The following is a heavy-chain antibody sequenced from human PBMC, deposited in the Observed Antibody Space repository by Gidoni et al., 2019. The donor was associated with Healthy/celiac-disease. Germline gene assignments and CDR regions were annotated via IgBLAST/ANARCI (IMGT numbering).Heavy chain of an antibody. CDR1: GGSFSGYY. J-gene: IGHJ6*02. CDR3: ATDYYYGMDV. CDR2: INHSGST. V-gene: IGHV4-34*01. Sequence: QVQLQQWGAGLLKPSETLSLTCAVYGGSFSGYYWSWIRQPPGKGLEWIGEINHSGSTNYNPSLKSRVTISVDTSKNQFSLKLSSVTAADTAVYYCATDYYYGMDVWAKGPRSPSP.